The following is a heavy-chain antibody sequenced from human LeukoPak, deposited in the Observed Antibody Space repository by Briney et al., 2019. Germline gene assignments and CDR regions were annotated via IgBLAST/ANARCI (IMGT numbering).Heavy chain of an antibody. Sequence: ASVKVSCKASGYTFTNYYMHWVRQAPGQGLEWMGLINPGGGNTNYAQNCQGRVTMTRDTSTSTVYMELSSLRSEDTAIYYCARIRDGYNDAYDIWGQGTVVTVPS. J-gene: IGHJ3*02. CDR3: ARIRDGYNDAYDI. CDR2: INPGGGNT. D-gene: IGHD5-24*01. V-gene: IGHV1-46*01. CDR1: GYTFTNYY.